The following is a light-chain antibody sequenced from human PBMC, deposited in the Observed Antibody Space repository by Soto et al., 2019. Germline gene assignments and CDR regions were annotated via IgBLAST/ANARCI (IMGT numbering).Light chain of an antibody. J-gene: IGKJ1*01. CDR1: QSINSN. CDR3: QQRSNWPGT. V-gene: IGKV3-15*01. Sequence: IVMTQSPATLSVSPGERATLSCRASQSINSNLAWYQQKPGQAPRLLMFRASIRATGFPARFSGSGSGTEFNITISSLQSEDFAVYYCQQRSNWPGTFGQGTKVEIK. CDR2: RAS.